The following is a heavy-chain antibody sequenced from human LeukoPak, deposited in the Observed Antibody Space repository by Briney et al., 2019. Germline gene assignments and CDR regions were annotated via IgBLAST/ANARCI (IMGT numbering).Heavy chain of an antibody. CDR1: GYTFTGYY. CDR2: INPNSGGT. Sequence: ASVKVSCTASGYTFTGYYMHWVRQAPGQGLEWMGWINPNSGGTNYAQKFQGRVTMTRDTSISTAYMELSRLRSDDTAMYYCARDLIAARRGYYYYYYMDVWGKGTTVTVSS. D-gene: IGHD6-6*01. J-gene: IGHJ6*03. CDR3: ARDLIAARRGYYYYYYMDV. V-gene: IGHV1-2*02.